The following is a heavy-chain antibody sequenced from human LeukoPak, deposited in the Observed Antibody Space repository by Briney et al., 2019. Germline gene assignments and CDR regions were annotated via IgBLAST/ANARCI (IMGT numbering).Heavy chain of an antibody. Sequence: PSETLSLTCTVSGGSISSYYWSWIRQPPGKGLEWIGYIYYSGSTNYNPSLKSRVTISVDTSKNQFSLKVNSVTAADTALYYCARHRDGYNYREFDYWGQGTLVTISS. CDR3: ARHRDGYNYREFDY. CDR1: GGSISSYY. D-gene: IGHD5-24*01. V-gene: IGHV4-59*08. J-gene: IGHJ4*02. CDR2: IYYSGST.